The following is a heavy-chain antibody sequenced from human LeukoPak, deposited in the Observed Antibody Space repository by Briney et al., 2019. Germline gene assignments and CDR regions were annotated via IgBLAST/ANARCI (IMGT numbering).Heavy chain of an antibody. CDR3: ARRMTYYDILTGYPQPYYFDY. Sequence: SETLSLTCTVSGGSISSGDYYWSWIRQPPGKGLEWIGYIYYSGSTYYNPSLKSRATISVDTSENQFSLKLSSVTAADTAVYYCARRMTYYDILTGYPQPYYFDYWGQGTLVTVSS. J-gene: IGHJ4*02. V-gene: IGHV4-30-4*08. D-gene: IGHD3-9*01. CDR1: GGSISSGDYY. CDR2: IYYSGST.